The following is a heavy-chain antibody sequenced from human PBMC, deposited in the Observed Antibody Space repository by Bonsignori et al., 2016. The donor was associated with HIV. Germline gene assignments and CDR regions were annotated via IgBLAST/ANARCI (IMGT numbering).Heavy chain of an antibody. CDR3: ARAPSHLDSNAFDI. CDR2: MNPKSGNT. J-gene: IGHJ3*02. V-gene: IGHV1-8*01. Sequence: WVRQAPGQGLEWMGWMNPKSGNTGYTQKFQGRVTMTRNTSISTAYMELSSLRSEDTAVYYCARAPSHLDSNAFDIWGQGTMVTVSS.